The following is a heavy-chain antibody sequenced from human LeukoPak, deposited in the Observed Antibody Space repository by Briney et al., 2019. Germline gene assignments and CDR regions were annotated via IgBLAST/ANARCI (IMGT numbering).Heavy chain of an antibody. V-gene: IGHV3-53*01. D-gene: IGHD3-22*01. J-gene: IGHJ4*02. CDR3: ARDLDGSGYSDY. CDR1: GFTFSNYW. Sequence: GGSLRLSCAASGFTFSNYWMSWVRQAPGKGLEWVSVIYSGGSTYYADSVKGRFTISRDNSKNTLYLQMDSLRAEDTAVYYCARDLDGSGYSDYWDQGALVTVSS. CDR2: IYSGGST.